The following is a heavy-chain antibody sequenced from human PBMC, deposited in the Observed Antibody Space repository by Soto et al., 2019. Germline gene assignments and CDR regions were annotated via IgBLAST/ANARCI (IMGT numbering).Heavy chain of an antibody. V-gene: IGHV4-31*03. CDR1: GYPITAGGYY. D-gene: IGHD6-19*01. CDR2: FYSSGSI. J-gene: IGHJ5*02. CDR3: ARMYSSGSGWFHP. Sequence: SETLSLTCFVSGYPITAGGYYWSWIRHHPGKGLEWIGSFYSSGSIIYNPSLRSRVSISGDTSSNQFSMSLTSVTAADTARYYCARMYSSGSGWFHPWGQGTLVTVSS.